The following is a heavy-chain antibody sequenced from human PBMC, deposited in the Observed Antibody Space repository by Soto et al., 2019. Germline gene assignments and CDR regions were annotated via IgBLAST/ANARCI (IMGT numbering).Heavy chain of an antibody. CDR3: ARESGGVSDY. Sequence: PGGSLRLSCAASGFTFSSYSMKWVRPAPGKGLEWVSSISSSSSYIYYADSVKGRFTISRDNAKNSLYLQMNSLRAEDTAVYYCARESGGVSDYWGQGTLVTVSS. J-gene: IGHJ4*02. V-gene: IGHV3-21*01. CDR2: ISSSSSYI. CDR1: GFTFSSYS. D-gene: IGHD2-8*02.